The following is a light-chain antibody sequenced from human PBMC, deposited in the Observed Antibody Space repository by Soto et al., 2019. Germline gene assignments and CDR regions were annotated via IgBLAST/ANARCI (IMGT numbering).Light chain of an antibody. CDR2: DAS. CDR3: QQYNSYSLT. Sequence: DIQMTQSPSTLSASVGDRVTITCRASQSISSWLAWYQQKPGKAPKLLIYDASSLESGVPSSFSGSGSGTEFPLSISSLQPDDFATYLCQQYNSYSLTFGQGTKVEIK. CDR1: QSISSW. V-gene: IGKV1-5*01. J-gene: IGKJ1*01.